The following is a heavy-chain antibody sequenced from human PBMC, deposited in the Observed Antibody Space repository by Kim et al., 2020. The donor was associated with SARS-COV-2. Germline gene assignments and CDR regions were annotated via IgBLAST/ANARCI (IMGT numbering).Heavy chain of an antibody. J-gene: IGHJ4*02. V-gene: IGHV5-51*01. CDR2: GDSDT. Sequence: GDSDTRYSPAFQGKVTISVDKSISTAYLKWNSLKASDTAIYYCARQWSFDYWGQGTLVTVSS. CDR3: ARQWSFDY. D-gene: IGHD3-3*01.